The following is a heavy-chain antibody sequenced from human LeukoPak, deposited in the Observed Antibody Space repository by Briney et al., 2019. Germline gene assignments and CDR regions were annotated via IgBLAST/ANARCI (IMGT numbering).Heavy chain of an antibody. CDR2: IYSDSGDT. V-gene: IGHV1-2*02. J-gene: IGHJ4*02. CDR1: GYTFTGYY. D-gene: IGHD2-15*01. Sequence: ASVKVSCKASGYTFTGYYLHWVRQAPGQGLEWMGWIYSDSGDTNYAQKFQGRVTMTRDTSISTAYMELSRLTSDDTAVYYCARSAGSAFFDYWGQGTLVTVSS. CDR3: ARSAGSAFFDY.